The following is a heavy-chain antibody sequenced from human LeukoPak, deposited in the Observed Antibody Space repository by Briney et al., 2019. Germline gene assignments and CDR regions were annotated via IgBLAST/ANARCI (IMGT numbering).Heavy chain of an antibody. CDR1: GFSFSSYA. D-gene: IGHD3-22*01. J-gene: IGHJ4*02. Sequence: SGGSLRLSCAASGFSFSSYAIHWVRQAPGKGLEWVALISCNGGKKDYADSVKGRFTIDRDNSKNTVYLQMNSLRPDDTAIYFCARQESRNYYYEGLDYWGQGNLVTVSS. CDR3: ARQESRNYYYEGLDY. CDR2: ISCNGGKK. V-gene: IGHV3-30*04.